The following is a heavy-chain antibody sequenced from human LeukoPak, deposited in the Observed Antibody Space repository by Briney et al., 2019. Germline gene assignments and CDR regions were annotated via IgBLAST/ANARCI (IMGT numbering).Heavy chain of an antibody. V-gene: IGHV4-34*01. CDR2: INHSGST. Sequence: PSETLSLTCTVSGGSISSYYWSWIRQPPGKGLEWGGEINHSGSTYYDPSLKRRVTISVDTSKNQFSLRLMSVTAADTSVYSCARAWVEGSYGSGSYPNWGPRTLVTVCS. D-gene: IGHD3-10*01. CDR3: ARAWVEGSYGSGSYPN. J-gene: IGHJ4*02. CDR1: GGSISSYY.